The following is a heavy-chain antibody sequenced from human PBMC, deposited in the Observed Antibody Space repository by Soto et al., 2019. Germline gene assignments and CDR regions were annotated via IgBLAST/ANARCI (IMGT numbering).Heavy chain of an antibody. Sequence: SLRLSCAASGFTFISYIMNWVRQAPGKGLEWVSSISSSSSYIYYADSVKGRFTISRDNAKNSLYLQMNSLRAEDTAVYYCARAYYDSSGYFELDYWGQGTMVTVSS. J-gene: IGHJ4*02. V-gene: IGHV3-21*01. D-gene: IGHD3-22*01. CDR2: ISSSSSYI. CDR1: GFTFISYI. CDR3: ARAYYDSSGYFELDY.